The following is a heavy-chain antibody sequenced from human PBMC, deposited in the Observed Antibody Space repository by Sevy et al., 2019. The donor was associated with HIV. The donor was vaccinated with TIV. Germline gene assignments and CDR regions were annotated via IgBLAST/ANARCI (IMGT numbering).Heavy chain of an antibody. CDR2: IKSKTDGGTT. Sequence: GGSLRLSCAASGFTFSNAWMSWVRQAPGKGLEWVGRIKSKTDGGTTDYADPVKGRFTISRDNSKNTLYLQMNSLKTKDPAVYYCTTAGHYDSRGYYYDWYFDLWGRGTLVTVSS. D-gene: IGHD3-22*01. V-gene: IGHV3-15*01. J-gene: IGHJ2*01. CDR3: TTAGHYDSRGYYYDWYFDL. CDR1: GFTFSNAW.